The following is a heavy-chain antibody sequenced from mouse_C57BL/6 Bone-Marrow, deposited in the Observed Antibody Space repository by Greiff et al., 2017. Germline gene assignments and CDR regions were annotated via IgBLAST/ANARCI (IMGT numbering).Heavy chain of an antibody. CDR2: IDPENGDT. CDR3: TQGSYWYFDV. Sequence: EVQLQESGAELVRPGASVKLSCTASGFNIKDDYMHWVKQRPEQGLEWIGWIDPENGDTEYASKFQGKATITADTSSNTAYLQLSSLTSEDTAVYYCTQGSYWYFDVWGTGTTVTVSS. V-gene: IGHV14-4*01. J-gene: IGHJ1*03. CDR1: GFNIKDDY.